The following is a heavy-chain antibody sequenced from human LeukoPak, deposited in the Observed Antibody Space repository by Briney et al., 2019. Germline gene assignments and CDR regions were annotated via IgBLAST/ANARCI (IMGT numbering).Heavy chain of an antibody. CDR1: GYSFTSYW. J-gene: IGHJ5*02. CDR3: ARQVVRGVHPGGNWFDP. Sequence: GESLKISCKGSGYSFTSYWIGWVRQMPGKGLEWMGIIYPGDSDTRYSPSFQGQVTISADKSISTAYLQWSSLKASDTAMYYCARQVVRGVHPGGNWFDPWGQGTLVTVSS. D-gene: IGHD3-10*01. CDR2: IYPGDSDT. V-gene: IGHV5-51*01.